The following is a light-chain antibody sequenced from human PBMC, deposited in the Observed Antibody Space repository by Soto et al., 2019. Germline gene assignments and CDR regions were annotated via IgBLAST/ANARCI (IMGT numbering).Light chain of an antibody. CDR2: GAS. J-gene: IGKJ1*01. CDR1: QSVTSTS. V-gene: IGKV3-20*01. CDR3: KQYRSSPGT. Sequence: EIVLTQSPGTLSLSPGESTTLSCRASQSVTSTSLAWYQQKPGQAPRLLIYGASSRAAGIPDRFSGSGSGTDFTLTISRLEPEDFAVYFCKQYRSSPGTFGQRTKVDIK.